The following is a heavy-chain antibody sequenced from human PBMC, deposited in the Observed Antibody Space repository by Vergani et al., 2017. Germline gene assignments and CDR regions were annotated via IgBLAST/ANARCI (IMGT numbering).Heavy chain of an antibody. Sequence: EVQLVESGGGLIHPGGSLRLSCEGSGFSFSGYWMHWVRQSPGKGLVWVSRIKSDGSITNYADSVKGRFTMSRDNATNTLYLEMNSLRGDDTAIYYCVRDRCSDPYFMSKWFDSWGQGTLVTVSS. CDR1: GFSFSGYW. CDR2: IKSDGSIT. CDR3: VRDRCSDPYFMSKWFDS. D-gene: IGHD2-15*01. J-gene: IGHJ5*01. V-gene: IGHV3-74*01.